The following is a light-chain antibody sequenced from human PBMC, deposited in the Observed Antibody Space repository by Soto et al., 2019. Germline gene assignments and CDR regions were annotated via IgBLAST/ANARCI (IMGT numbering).Light chain of an antibody. CDR1: SSDVGGYNY. V-gene: IGLV2-11*01. CDR2: DVS. J-gene: IGLJ3*02. CDR3: CSYAGTYTWV. Sequence: QSALTQPRSVSGSPGQSVTISCTGTSSDVGGYNYVSWYQQHPGKAPKLMIYDVSQRPSGVPNRFSGSKSDNTASLTISGLQAEDEADYYCCSYAGTYTWVFGGGTKVPS.